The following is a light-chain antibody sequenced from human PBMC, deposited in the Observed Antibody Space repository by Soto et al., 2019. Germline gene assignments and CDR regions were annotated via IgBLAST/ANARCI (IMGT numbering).Light chain of an antibody. CDR1: QSVSSY. CDR2: DAS. Sequence: EIVLTQSPATLSLSPGERATLSCRASQSVSSYLAWYQQKPGQAPRLLIYDASNRATGIPARFSGSGSGTDFTLPISSLEPEDLAVYYCQQRSNWPRTFGQGTQGEIK. CDR3: QQRSNWPRT. J-gene: IGKJ1*01. V-gene: IGKV3-11*01.